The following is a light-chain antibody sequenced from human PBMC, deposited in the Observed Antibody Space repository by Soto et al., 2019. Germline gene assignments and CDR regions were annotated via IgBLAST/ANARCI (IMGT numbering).Light chain of an antibody. CDR3: QQYNNWPPYT. Sequence: EIVMTQSPAPLSVSPGERATLSCRASQGVSSNLAWYQQKPGQAPRLLIYGASTRATGIPARFSGSGSGTEFTLTISSLQSEDFAVYYCQQYNNWPPYTVGQGTKLEIK. CDR1: QGVSSN. J-gene: IGKJ2*01. CDR2: GAS. V-gene: IGKV3-15*01.